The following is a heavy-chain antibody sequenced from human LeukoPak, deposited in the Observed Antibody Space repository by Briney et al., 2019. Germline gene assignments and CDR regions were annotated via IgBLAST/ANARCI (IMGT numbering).Heavy chain of an antibody. CDR1: GGTFSSYA. J-gene: IGHJ4*02. V-gene: IGHV1-69*05. CDR3: ARHGVPFSSGSYFDY. CDR2: IIPIFGTA. Sequence: SVKVSCKASGGTFSSYAISWVRQAPGQGLEWMGGIIPIFGTANYAQKFQGRVTITTDESTSTAYMELSSLRFEDTAVYYCARHGVPFSSGSYFDYWGQGTLVTVSS. D-gene: IGHD3-22*01.